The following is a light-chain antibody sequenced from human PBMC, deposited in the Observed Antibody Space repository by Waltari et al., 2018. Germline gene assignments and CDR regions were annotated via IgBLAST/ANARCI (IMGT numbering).Light chain of an antibody. Sequence: QSVLTQPPSASGTPGQRVTIPCSGSSSNIGSNTVTWYQQLPGTAPKPLIYSNALRPSGVPDRFSGSKSGTSASLAISGLQSEDEAYYYCASWDDSLNGHVFGTGTKVTVL. CDR1: SSNIGSNT. CDR2: SNA. CDR3: ASWDDSLNGHV. V-gene: IGLV1-44*01. J-gene: IGLJ1*01.